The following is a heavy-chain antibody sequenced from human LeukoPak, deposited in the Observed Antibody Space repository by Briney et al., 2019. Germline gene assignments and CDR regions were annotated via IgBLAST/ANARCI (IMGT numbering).Heavy chain of an antibody. J-gene: IGHJ6*04. CDR2: IYHSGST. V-gene: IGHV4-38-2*01. CDR3: ARRGGQRPDV. CDR1: GYSISSGYY. Sequence: PSETLSLTCAVSGYSISSGYYWGWIRQPPGKGLEWIGSIYHSGSTYYNPSLKSRVTISVDTSKNQFSLKLSSVTAADTAVYYCARRGGQRPDVWGKGTTVTVSS. D-gene: IGHD6-25*01.